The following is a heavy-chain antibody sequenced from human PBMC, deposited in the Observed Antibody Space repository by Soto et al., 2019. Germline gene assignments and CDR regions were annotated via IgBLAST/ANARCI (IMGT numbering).Heavy chain of an antibody. CDR3: ARGGAARAYYYYGLDV. CDR1: GFTISNYW. J-gene: IGHJ6*02. D-gene: IGHD6-6*01. CDR2: INSNGRST. Sequence: GGSLRLSCAASGFTISNYWMHWVRQVPGKGLVWVSRINSNGRSTNYADSVKGRFTISRDNATNTLHLQMDSLRAEDTAMYFCARGGAARAYYYYGLDVWGLGTTVTVSS. V-gene: IGHV3-74*01.